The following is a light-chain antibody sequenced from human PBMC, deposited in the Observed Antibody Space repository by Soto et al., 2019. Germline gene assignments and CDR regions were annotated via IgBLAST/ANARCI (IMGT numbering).Light chain of an antibody. V-gene: IGLV2-14*01. Sequence: ALTQPASVSGSPGQSITISCTGTSSDVGGYNYVSCTNSTQAKAPKLMIYEVSNRPSGVSNRFSGSKSGNTASLTISGLQAEDEADYYCSSYTSSSTPYVFGTGTKLTVL. CDR2: EVS. CDR3: SSYTSSSTPYV. J-gene: IGLJ1*01. CDR1: SSDVGGYNY.